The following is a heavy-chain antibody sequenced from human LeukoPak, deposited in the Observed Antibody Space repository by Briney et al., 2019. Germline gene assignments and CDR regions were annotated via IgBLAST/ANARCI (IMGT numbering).Heavy chain of an antibody. D-gene: IGHD3-3*01. V-gene: IGHV3-23*01. CDR2: IGVASIT. CDR1: GLAFSSYA. CDR3: ADYGVSGVRNNFY. Sequence: GGSLRLSCAASGLAFSSYAMSWVRQPPGKGLEWVSTIGVASITFYADSVKGCFTISRDNSRNTVYLQMTSLRADDTALYYCADYGVSGVRNNFYWGLGTLVTVSS. J-gene: IGHJ4*02.